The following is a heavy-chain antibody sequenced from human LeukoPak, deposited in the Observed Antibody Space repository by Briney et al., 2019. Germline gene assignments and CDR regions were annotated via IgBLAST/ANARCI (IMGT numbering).Heavy chain of an antibody. V-gene: IGHV3-11*05. CDR1: GFTFSDYY. Sequence: KTGGSLRLSCAASGFTFSDYYMSWIRQAPGKGLEWVSHISSGPTYTNYADFVKGRFTISRDNARNSLHLQMNSLRADDTAVYYCARGRGDYPYWGQGARVTVSS. CDR2: ISSGPTYT. CDR3: ARGRGDYPY. J-gene: IGHJ4*02. D-gene: IGHD4-17*01.